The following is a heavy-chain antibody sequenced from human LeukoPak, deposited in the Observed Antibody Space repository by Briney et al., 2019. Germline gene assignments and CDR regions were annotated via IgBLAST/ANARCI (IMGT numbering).Heavy chain of an antibody. V-gene: IGHV3-9*01. D-gene: IGHD3-22*01. J-gene: IGHJ3*02. CDR1: GFTFNDHA. CDR2: INWNSDNI. CDR3: ARASYYYDTTGLGAVDI. Sequence: PGGSLRLYCAASGFTFNDHAMYWVRHAPGKGLEWVSGINWNSDNIGYAVSVKGRSTISRDDAKNALFLQMNSLRTEDTALYYCARASYYYDTTGLGAVDIWGQGTMVTVSS.